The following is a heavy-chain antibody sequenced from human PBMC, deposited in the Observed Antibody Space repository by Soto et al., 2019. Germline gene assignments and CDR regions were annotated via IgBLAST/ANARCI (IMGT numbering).Heavy chain of an antibody. V-gene: IGHV4-30-4*01. CDR2: IYYSGST. J-gene: IGHJ3*02. CDR3: ARTLGESSSSETHDAFDI. CDR1: GGSISSGDYY. Sequence: QVQLQESGPGLVKPSQTLSLTCTVSGGSISSGDYYWSWIRQPPGKGLEWIGYIYYSGSTYYNPSRKSRVTISVDTSKNQFSLKLSSVTAADTAVYYCARTLGESSSSETHDAFDIWGQGTMVTVSS. D-gene: IGHD6-6*01.